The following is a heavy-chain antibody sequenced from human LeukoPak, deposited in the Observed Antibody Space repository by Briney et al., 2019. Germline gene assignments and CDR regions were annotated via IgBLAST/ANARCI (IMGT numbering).Heavy chain of an antibody. V-gene: IGHV1-8*03. CDR2: MNPDSTNT. J-gene: IGHJ4*02. D-gene: IGHD3-22*01. CDR3: ARSSSGYYDFDY. CDR1: GYTFTSYD. Sequence: ASVKVSCKASGYTFTSYDINWVRQATGQGLEWMGWMNPDSTNTVYAQRFQGRVTITRNTSISTAYMELSSLRSEDTAVYYCARSSSGYYDFDYWGQGTLVTVSS.